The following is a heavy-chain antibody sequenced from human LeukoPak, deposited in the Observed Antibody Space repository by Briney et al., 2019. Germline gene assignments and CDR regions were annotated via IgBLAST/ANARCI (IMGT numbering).Heavy chain of an antibody. CDR1: GYTFTSYY. CDR2: IIPIFGTA. Sequence: GASVKVSCKASGYTFTSYYMHWVRQAPGQGLEWMGGIIPIFGTANYAQKFQGRVTITADESTSTAYMELSSLRSEDTAVYYCARGYYDFWSGYYPFDYWGQGTLVTVSS. CDR3: ARGYYDFWSGYYPFDY. D-gene: IGHD3-3*01. J-gene: IGHJ4*02. V-gene: IGHV1-69*13.